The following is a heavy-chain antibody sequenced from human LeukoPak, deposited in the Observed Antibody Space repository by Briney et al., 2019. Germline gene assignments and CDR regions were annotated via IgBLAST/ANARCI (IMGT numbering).Heavy chain of an antibody. CDR3: AKQLVGAGPVDY. D-gene: IGHD1-26*01. V-gene: IGHV3-11*04. CDR2: ISSSGSTI. J-gene: IGHJ4*02. CDR1: GFTFSDYY. Sequence: GGSLRLSCAASGFTFSDYYMSWIRQAPGKGLEWVSYISSSGSTIYYADSVKGRFTISRDNSKNTLYLQMSSLRAEDTAVYYCAKQLVGAGPVDYWGQGTLVTVSS.